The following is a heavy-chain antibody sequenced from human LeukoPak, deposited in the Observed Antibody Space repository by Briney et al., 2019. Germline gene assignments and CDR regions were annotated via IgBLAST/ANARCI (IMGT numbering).Heavy chain of an antibody. J-gene: IGHJ4*02. CDR2: INHSGST. V-gene: IGHV4-34*01. Sequence: PSETLSLTCAVYGGSFSGYYWSWIRQPPGRGLEWIGEINHSGSTNYNPSLKSRVTISVDTSKNQFSLKLSSVTAADTAVYYCARGLIAVAGKTFDYWGQGTLVTVSS. D-gene: IGHD6-19*01. CDR3: ARGLIAVAGKTFDY. CDR1: GGSFSGYY.